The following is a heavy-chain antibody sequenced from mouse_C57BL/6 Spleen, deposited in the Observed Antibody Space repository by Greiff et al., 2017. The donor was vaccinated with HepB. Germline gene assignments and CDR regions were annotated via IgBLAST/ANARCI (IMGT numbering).Heavy chain of an antibody. CDR1: GFNIKDDY. CDR2: IDPENGDT. CDR3: TLITTVVAPGY. D-gene: IGHD1-1*01. J-gene: IGHJ2*01. V-gene: IGHV14-4*01. Sequence: VQLQQSGAELVRPGASVKLSCTASGFNIKDDYTHWVKQRPEQGLEWIGWIDPENGDTEYASKFQGKATITADTSSNTAYLQLSSLTSEDTAVYYCTLITTVVAPGYWGQGTTLTVSS.